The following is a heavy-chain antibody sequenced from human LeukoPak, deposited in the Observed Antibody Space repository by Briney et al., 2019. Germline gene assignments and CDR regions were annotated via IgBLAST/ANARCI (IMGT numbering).Heavy chain of an antibody. J-gene: IGHJ4*02. CDR1: GGTFSSYA. CDR2: IIPIFGTA. CDR3: ARGGSGSESSGYSPTILEY. D-gene: IGHD3-22*01. V-gene: IGHV1-69*06. Sequence: SVKVSCKASGGTFSSYAISWVRQAPGQGLEWMGGIIPIFGTANYAQKFQGRVTITADKSTSTAYMELSSLRSEDTAVYYCARGGSGSESSGYSPTILEYWGQGTLVTVSS.